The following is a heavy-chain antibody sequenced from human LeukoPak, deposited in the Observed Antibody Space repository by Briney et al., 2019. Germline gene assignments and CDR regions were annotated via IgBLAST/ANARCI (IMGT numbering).Heavy chain of an antibody. Sequence: GGSLRLSCAASGFTFSSYSMNWVRQAPGKGLEWVSSISSSSYIYYADSVKGRFTISRDNAKNSLYLQMNSLRAEDTAVYYCARRGDYGANNYYYGMDVWGQGTTVTVSS. J-gene: IGHJ6*02. D-gene: IGHD4-17*01. CDR2: ISSSSYI. V-gene: IGHV3-21*01. CDR1: GFTFSSYS. CDR3: ARRGDYGANNYYYGMDV.